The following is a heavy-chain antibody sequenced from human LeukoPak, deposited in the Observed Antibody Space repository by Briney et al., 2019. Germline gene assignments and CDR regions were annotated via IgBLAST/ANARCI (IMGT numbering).Heavy chain of an antibody. CDR2: IYYNGTT. CDR3: ARDFEPFVPIGYETSFYYGMDV. J-gene: IGHJ6*04. Sequence: SETLSLTCTVSGDSMSRNCWTWIRQPPGKGLEWIGYIYYNGTTRYNPSLKSRVIISVDTSKKQFSLRLSSATAADTAVYYCARDFEPFVPIGYETSFYYGMDVWGKGTTVTVSS. CDR1: GDSMSRNC. D-gene: IGHD2-15*01. V-gene: IGHV4-59*01.